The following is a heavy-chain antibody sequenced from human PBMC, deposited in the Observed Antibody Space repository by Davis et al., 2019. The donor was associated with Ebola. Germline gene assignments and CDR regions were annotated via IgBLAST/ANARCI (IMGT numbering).Heavy chain of an antibody. CDR3: TVVPAAHVDY. CDR1: GFTFSNAC. D-gene: IGHD2-2*01. J-gene: IGHJ4*02. CDR2: IKSKTDGGTT. Sequence: GESLKISCAASGFTFSNACMSWVRQAPGKGLEWVGRIKSKTDGGTTDYAAPVKGRFTISRDDSKNTLYLQMNSLKTEDTAVYYCTVVPAAHVDYRGQGTLVTVSS. V-gene: IGHV3-15*01.